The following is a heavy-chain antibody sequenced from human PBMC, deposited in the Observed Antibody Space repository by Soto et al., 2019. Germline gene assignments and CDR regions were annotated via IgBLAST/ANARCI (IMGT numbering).Heavy chain of an antibody. CDR2: IIPILGIA. CDR1: GGTFSSYT. D-gene: IGHD2-2*01. CDR3: ARDRYCSSTSCLGCFDP. Sequence: SVKVSCKASGGTFSSYTISWVRQAPGQGLEWMGRIIPILGIANYAQKFQGRITITADKSTSTAYMELSSLRSEDTAVYYCARDRYCSSTSCLGCFDPWGQGTLVTVSS. J-gene: IGHJ5*02. V-gene: IGHV1-69*04.